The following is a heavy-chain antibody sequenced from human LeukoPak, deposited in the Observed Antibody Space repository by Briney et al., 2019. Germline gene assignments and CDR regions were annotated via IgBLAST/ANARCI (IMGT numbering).Heavy chain of an antibody. D-gene: IGHD3-10*01. J-gene: IGHJ4*02. Sequence: GESLKISCKGSGYSFTNYWIGWVRQMPGKGLEWMGIIFPDDSDTRYSPSFQGQLTISGDNPIPTAHLHWSSLKASASAILHCTGLGGSGGNYFDYWGQGILVTVSS. CDR2: IFPDDSDT. CDR1: GYSFTNYW. V-gene: IGHV5-51*01. CDR3: TGLGGSGGNYFDY.